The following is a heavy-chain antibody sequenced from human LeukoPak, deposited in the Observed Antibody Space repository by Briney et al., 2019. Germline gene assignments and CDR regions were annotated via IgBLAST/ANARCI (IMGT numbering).Heavy chain of an antibody. J-gene: IGHJ4*02. CDR2: IDPSDSYT. D-gene: IGHD3-10*01. V-gene: IGHV5-10-1*01. Sequence: GESLKISCKGSGYSFTSYWISWVRQMPGKGLEWLGRIDPSDSYTNYSPSFQGHVTISADKSISTAYLQWSSLKASDTAMYYCARRGDPIRASDYWGQGTLVTVSS. CDR3: ARRGDPIRASDY. CDR1: GYSFTSYW.